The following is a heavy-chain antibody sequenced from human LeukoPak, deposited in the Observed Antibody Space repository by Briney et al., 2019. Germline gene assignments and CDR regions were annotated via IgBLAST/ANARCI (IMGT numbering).Heavy chain of an antibody. Sequence: QTLSLTCAISGESVSRNSAAWICITESPSRGLEWRGSIYYRSKWYNDYAVYVKSRITINPDISRNQLSLQLNSVTPDDTAVYYWAKVGGAFYIWGQGKMVTVSS. J-gene: IGHJ3*02. CDR3: AKVGGAFYI. D-gene: IGHD3-16*01. V-gene: IGHV6-1*01. CDR1: GESVSRNSAA. CDR2: IYYRSKWYN.